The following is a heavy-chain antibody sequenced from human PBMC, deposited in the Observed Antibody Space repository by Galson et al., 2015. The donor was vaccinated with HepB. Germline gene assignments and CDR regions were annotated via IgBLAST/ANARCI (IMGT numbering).Heavy chain of an antibody. D-gene: IGHD1-26*01. CDR3: ARLRTSGSTIWYFDY. Sequence: SLILSCAAAVFTFIIYGIDWVRQAPGRGLEGVAIIWNDGRKTYYADSVKGRCTISRDNSKNTLYLQMDRRRAEDTAVYYCARLRTSGSTIWYFDYWGQGTLVTVSS. J-gene: IGHJ4*02. V-gene: IGHV3-33*01. CDR1: VFTFIIYG. CDR2: IWNDGRKT.